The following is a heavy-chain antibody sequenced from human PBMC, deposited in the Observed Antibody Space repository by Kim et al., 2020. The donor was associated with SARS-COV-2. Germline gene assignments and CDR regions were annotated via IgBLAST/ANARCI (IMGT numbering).Heavy chain of an antibody. CDR3: ARGRPGLSFDF. Sequence: TYSSPSLNSRLTLLVDTSNNQFSLNLNSVTAADTAVYYCARGRPGLSFDFWGQGTLVTVSS. CDR2: T. J-gene: IGHJ4*02. V-gene: IGHV4-31*02.